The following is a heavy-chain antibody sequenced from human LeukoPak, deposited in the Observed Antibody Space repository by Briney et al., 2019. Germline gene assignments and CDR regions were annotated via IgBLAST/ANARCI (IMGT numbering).Heavy chain of an antibody. J-gene: IGHJ4*02. CDR3: AKDLVRLVRAAFDFDY. CDR2: ISGSGGST. Sequence: PGGSLRLSCAASGFTFSSYAMSWVRQAPGKGLEWVSAISGSGGSTYYADSVKGRFTISRDNSKNTLYLQMNSLRAEDTAVYYCAKDLVRLVRAAFDFDYWGQGTLVTVSS. CDR1: GFTFSSYA. V-gene: IGHV3-23*01. D-gene: IGHD6-19*01.